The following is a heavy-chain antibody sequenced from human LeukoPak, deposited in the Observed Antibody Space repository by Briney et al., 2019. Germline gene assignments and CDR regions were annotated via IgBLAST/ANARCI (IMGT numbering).Heavy chain of an antibody. CDR1: GGSISSGGYY. D-gene: IGHD6-13*01. V-gene: IGHV4-39*07. CDR2: IYHSGST. CDR3: ARGSSRDFWFDP. Sequence: PSETLSLTCTVSGGSISSGGYYWSWIRQPPGKGLECIGSIYHSGSTYYNPSLKSRVTISVDTSKNQFSLKLSSVTAADTAVYYCARGSSRDFWFDPWGQGTLVTVSS. J-gene: IGHJ5*02.